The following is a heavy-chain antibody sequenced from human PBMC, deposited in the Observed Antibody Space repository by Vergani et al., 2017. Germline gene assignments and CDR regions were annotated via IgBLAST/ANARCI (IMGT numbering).Heavy chain of an antibody. CDR1: GFTFSSYW. V-gene: IGHV3-7*03. J-gene: IGHJ4*02. D-gene: IGHD6-13*01. Sequence: EVQLVESGGGLVQPGGSLRLSCAASGFTFSSYWMSWVRQAPGKGLEWVANIKQDGSETYYVDSVKGRFTISRDNAKNSLYLQMNSLRAEDTAVYYCARGVYSSSWFDYWGQGTLVTVTS. CDR3: ARGVYSSSWFDY. CDR2: IKQDGSET.